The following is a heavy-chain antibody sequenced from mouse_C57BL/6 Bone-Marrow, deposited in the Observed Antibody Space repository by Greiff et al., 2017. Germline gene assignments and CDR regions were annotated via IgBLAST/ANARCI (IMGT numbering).Heavy chain of an antibody. Sequence: EVKLMESGAELVRPGASVKLSCTASGFNIKDYYMHWVKQRPEQGLEWIGRIDPEDGDTEYAPKFQGKATITADTASNTAYLQLSSLTSEDTAVYYCTTLGCFDYWGQGTTLTVSS. CDR1: GFNIKDYY. CDR3: TTLGCFDY. J-gene: IGHJ2*01. V-gene: IGHV14-1*01. D-gene: IGHD4-1*01. CDR2: IDPEDGDT.